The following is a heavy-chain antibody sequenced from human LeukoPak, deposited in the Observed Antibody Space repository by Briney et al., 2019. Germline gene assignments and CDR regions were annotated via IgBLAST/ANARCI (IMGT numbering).Heavy chain of an antibody. Sequence: PGGSLRLSCAASGFSFTTYAMNWVRQAPGKGLEWVSGISGTGSAVGYADSVKGRFTVSRDTSKRTVYLQMSGLRVDDTAVYYCVKGSGTHYYFYYMDVWGKGTPVTVSS. V-gene: IGHV3-23*01. CDR2: ISGTGSAV. J-gene: IGHJ6*03. CDR3: VKGSGTHYYFYYMDV. D-gene: IGHD1-26*01. CDR1: GFSFTTYA.